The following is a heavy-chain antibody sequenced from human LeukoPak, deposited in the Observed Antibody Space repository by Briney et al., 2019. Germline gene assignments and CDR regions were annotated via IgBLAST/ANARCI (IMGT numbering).Heavy chain of an antibody. CDR3: ARRSNYDSSGYYYLENSDYYYYYGMDV. CDR1: GDSISSSSYY. V-gene: IGHV4-39*01. CDR2: IYYSGST. J-gene: IGHJ6*02. Sequence: KPSETLSLTCTVSGDSISSSSYYWGWIRQPPGKGLEWIGSIYYSGSTYYNPSLKSRVTISVDTSKNQFSLKLSSVTAADTAVYYCARRSNYDSSGYYYLENSDYYYYYGMDVWGQGTTVTVSS. D-gene: IGHD3-22*01.